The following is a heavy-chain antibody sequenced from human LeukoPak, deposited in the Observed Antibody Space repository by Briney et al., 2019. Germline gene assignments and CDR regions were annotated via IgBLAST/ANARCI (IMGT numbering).Heavy chain of an antibody. J-gene: IGHJ4*02. CDR2: ISGSGDST. CDR1: GFTFTSYA. V-gene: IGHV3-23*01. D-gene: IGHD3-22*01. Sequence: GGSLRLSCAASGFTFTSYAMSWVRQAPGKRLEWVSAISGSGDSTYYADSVKGRFTISRDNSKNTLYLQMNSLRAEDTAVYYCARGGDQYYYDSSGYYYWGQGTLVTVSS. CDR3: ARGGDQYYYDSSGYYY.